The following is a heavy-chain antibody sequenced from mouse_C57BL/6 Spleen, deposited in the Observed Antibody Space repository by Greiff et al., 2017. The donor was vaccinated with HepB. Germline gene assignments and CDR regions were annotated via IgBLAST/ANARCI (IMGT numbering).Heavy chain of an antibody. CDR3: ARANWDKDYAMDY. Sequence: EVQLQQSGPELVKPGASVKISCKASGYTFTDYYMNWVKQSHGKSLEWIGDINPNNGGTSYNQKFKGKATLTVDKSSSTAYMELRSLTSEDSAVYYCARANWDKDYAMDYWGQGTSVTVSS. J-gene: IGHJ4*01. V-gene: IGHV1-26*01. CDR2: INPNNGGT. D-gene: IGHD4-1*01. CDR1: GYTFTDYY.